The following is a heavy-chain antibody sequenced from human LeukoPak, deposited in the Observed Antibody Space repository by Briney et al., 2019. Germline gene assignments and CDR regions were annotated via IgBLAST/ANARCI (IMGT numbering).Heavy chain of an antibody. V-gene: IGHV4-59*01. J-gene: IGHJ5*02. CDR2: TYYSGST. D-gene: IGHD1-26*01. Sequence: SETLSLTCTVSGGSISSYYWTWIRQPPGKGLEWIGYTYYSGSTNYNPSLESRVTISIDTSKNQFSLKLSSVTAADTAVYYCASSIVGATRIWSDPWGQGTLVTVSS. CDR3: ASSIVGATRIWSDP. CDR1: GGSISSYY.